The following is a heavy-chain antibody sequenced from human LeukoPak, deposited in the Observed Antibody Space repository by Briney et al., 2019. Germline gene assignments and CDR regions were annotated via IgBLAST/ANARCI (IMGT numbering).Heavy chain of an antibody. Sequence: SETLSLTCAVHSGPFSGYYWSWIRQPPGKGLEWIGEINHSGSTNYNPSLKSRITISVDTSKNQFSLKLSSVTAADTAVYYCARLRMGGYLWSNDYWGQGTLVTVSS. CDR2: INHSGST. D-gene: IGHD3-10*01. J-gene: IGHJ4*02. V-gene: IGHV4-34*01. CDR3: ARLRMGGYLWSNDY. CDR1: SGPFSGYY.